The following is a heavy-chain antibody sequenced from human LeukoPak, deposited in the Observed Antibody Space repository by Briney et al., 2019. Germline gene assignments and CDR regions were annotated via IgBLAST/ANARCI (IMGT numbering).Heavy chain of an antibody. J-gene: IGHJ5*02. D-gene: IGHD3-3*01. CDR1: GASISRYY. CDR3: ARQSRLVIFGVANHWFDP. V-gene: IGHV4-59*08. Sequence: SETLSLTCTVSGASISRYYWSWIRQPPGKGLEWVGYIYNSERSNYNPSLNSRVTMSVDTSKNEFSLKLSSVTAADTAVYYCARQSRLVIFGVANHWFDPWSQGTLVTVSS. CDR2: IYNSERS.